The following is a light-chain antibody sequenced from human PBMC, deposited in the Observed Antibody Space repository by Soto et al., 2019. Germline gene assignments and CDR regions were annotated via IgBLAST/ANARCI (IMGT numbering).Light chain of an antibody. CDR3: CSYAGSYTLV. V-gene: IGLV2-11*01. CDR2: DVS. CDR1: SSDVGGYNY. J-gene: IGLJ2*01. Sequence: QAVVTQPRSVSGSPGQSVTLSCTGTSSDVGGYNYVSWYQQHPGKAPKLMIYDVSKRPSGVPDRFSGSKSGNTASLTISGLQAEDEADYYCCSYAGSYTLVFGGGTKLTVL.